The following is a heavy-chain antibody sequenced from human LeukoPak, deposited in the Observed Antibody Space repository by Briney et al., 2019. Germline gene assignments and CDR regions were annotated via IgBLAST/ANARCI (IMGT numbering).Heavy chain of an antibody. V-gene: IGHV3-74*01. CDR1: GFTFSNYW. CDR2: INSDGSVT. Sequence: GGSLRLSCAASGFTFSNYWMYWVRQAPGKGLVWVSRINSDGSVTSYADSVKGRFTISRDNAKNTVYLQMNSLGVEDTAVYYCARVSAGVIGMKDVFDIWGQGTMVTVSS. D-gene: IGHD3-16*02. CDR3: ARVSAGVIGMKDVFDI. J-gene: IGHJ3*02.